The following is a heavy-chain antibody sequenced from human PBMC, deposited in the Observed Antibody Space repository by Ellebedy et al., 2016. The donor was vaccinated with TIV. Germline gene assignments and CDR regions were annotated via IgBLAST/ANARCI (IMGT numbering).Heavy chain of an antibody. D-gene: IGHD3-3*01. Sequence: ASVKVSXXASGYTFTTYGITWVRQAPGQGLEWMGWITTYNGDTNYAQKFQDRVTMTKDTSTSTAYMELRSLTSDDTAIYYCARGWETMFGVITEDIWGQGTLVTVSS. CDR2: ITTYNGDT. V-gene: IGHV1-18*01. CDR1: GYTFTTYG. CDR3: ARGWETMFGVITEDI. J-gene: IGHJ4*02.